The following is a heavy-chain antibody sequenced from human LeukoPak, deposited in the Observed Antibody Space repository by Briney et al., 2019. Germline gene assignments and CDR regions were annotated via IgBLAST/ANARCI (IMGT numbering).Heavy chain of an antibody. CDR3: ARVGYCSGGSCHGYYYYMDV. D-gene: IGHD2-15*01. Sequence: ASVKVSCKASGYTFTGYYMHWVRQAPGQGLEWMGWINPNSGGTNYAQKFQGRVTMTRDTSISTAYMELSSLRSEDTAVYYCARVGYCSGGSCHGYYYYMDVWGKGTTVTVSS. V-gene: IGHV1-2*02. J-gene: IGHJ6*03. CDR1: GYTFTGYY. CDR2: INPNSGGT.